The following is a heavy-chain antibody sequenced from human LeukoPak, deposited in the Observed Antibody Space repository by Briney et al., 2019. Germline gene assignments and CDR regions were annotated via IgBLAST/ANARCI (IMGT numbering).Heavy chain of an antibody. D-gene: IGHD3-9*01. CDR3: ARGGGYYDILTGYPDAFDI. CDR1: GYTFTSYD. J-gene: IGHJ3*02. V-gene: IGHV1-8*01. CDR2: MNPNSGNT. Sequence: ASVKVSCKASGYTFTSYDINWVRQATGQGLEWMGWMNPNSGNTGYAQKFQGRVAMTRNTSISTAYMELSSLRSEDTAVYYCARGGGYYDILTGYPDAFDIWGQGTMVTVSS.